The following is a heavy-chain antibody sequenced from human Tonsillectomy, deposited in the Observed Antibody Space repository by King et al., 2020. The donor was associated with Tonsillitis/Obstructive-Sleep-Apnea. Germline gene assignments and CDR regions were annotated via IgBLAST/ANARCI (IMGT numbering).Heavy chain of an antibody. Sequence: VQLVESGAEVKKPGESLKISCKGSGYSFTSYWIGWVRQMPGKGLEWMGIIYPGDSDTRYSPSFQGQVTISADKSISTAYLQWSSLKASDTAMFYCVRWTYYDFWSGYYDAFDIWGQGTMVTVSS. CDR2: IYPGDSDT. CDR3: VRWTYYDFWSGYYDAFDI. CDR1: GYSFTSYW. D-gene: IGHD3-3*01. J-gene: IGHJ3*02. V-gene: IGHV5-51*01.